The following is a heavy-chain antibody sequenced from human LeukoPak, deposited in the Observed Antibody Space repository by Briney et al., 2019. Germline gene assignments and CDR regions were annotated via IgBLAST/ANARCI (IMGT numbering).Heavy chain of an antibody. J-gene: IGHJ6*03. CDR3: AKDCWRNGWFRRYYYYMDV. CDR1: GFTFSSYA. CDR2: ISGSGGST. D-gene: IGHD2-15*01. V-gene: IGHV3-23*01. Sequence: GGSLRLSCAASGFTFSSYAMSWVRQAPGKGLEWVSAISGSGGSTYYADSVKGRFTISRDNSKNTLYLQMNSLRAEDTAVYYCAKDCWRNGWFRRYYYYMDVWGKGTTVTVSS.